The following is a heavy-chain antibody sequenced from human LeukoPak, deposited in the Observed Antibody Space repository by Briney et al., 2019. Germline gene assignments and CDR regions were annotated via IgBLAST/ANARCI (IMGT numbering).Heavy chain of an antibody. J-gene: IGHJ4*02. CDR2: INHSGST. D-gene: IGHD3-22*01. CDR1: GGSFSGYY. CDR3: ALPTYYYDSSGYPRYYFDH. V-gene: IGHV4-34*01. Sequence: PSETLSLTCAVYGGSFSGYYWSWIRQPPGKGLEWIGEINHSGSTNYNPSLKSRVTISVDTSKNQFSLKLSSVTAADTAVYYCALPTYYYDSSGYPRYYFDHWGQGTLVTVSS.